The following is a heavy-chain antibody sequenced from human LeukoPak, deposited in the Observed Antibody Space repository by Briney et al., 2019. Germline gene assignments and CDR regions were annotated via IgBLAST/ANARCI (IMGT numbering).Heavy chain of an antibody. V-gene: IGHV3-7*01. D-gene: IGHD1-1*01. Sequence: GGSLRLSCAASGFTVSSNYMSWVRQAPGKGLEWVANIQQDGSVAYYLDSVRGRFTISRDNAKNSTYLQMNSLRADDTAIYFCSNGIYDNSYWGQGTLVTVSS. CDR3: SNGIYDNSY. J-gene: IGHJ4*02. CDR2: IQQDGSVA. CDR1: GFTVSSNY.